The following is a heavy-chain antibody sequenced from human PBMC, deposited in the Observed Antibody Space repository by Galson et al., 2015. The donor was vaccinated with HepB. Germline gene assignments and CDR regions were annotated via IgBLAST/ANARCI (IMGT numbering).Heavy chain of an antibody. V-gene: IGHV4-61*02. CDR1: GGSISSGSYY. Sequence: LSLTCTVPGGSISSGSYYWSWIRQPAGKGLEWIGRIYTSGSTNYNPSLKSRVTMSVDTSKNQFSLKLSSVTAADTAVYYCARAGWIAVAGFDYWGQGTLVTVSS. CDR2: IYTSGST. J-gene: IGHJ4*02. D-gene: IGHD6-19*01. CDR3: ARAGWIAVAGFDY.